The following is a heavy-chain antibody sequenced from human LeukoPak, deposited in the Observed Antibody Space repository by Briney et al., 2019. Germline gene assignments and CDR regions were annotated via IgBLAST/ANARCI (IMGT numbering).Heavy chain of an antibody. CDR1: VYSFTSYW. CDR2: IYPGDSDT. Sequence: GESLKISCKVSVYSFTSYWIGWVRQMPGKGLEWMGIIYPGDSDTRYSPSFQGQVTISADKSISTAYLQWSSLKASDTAMYYCARQPRYSSSWYRDWGQGTLVTVSS. CDR3: ARQPRYSSSWYRD. V-gene: IGHV5-51*01. J-gene: IGHJ4*02. D-gene: IGHD6-13*01.